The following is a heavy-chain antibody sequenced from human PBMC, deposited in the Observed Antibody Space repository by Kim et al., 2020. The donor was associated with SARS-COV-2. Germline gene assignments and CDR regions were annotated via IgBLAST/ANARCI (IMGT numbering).Heavy chain of an antibody. J-gene: IGHJ4*02. CDR3: SRWNEGLDY. V-gene: IGHV4-59*13. D-gene: IGHD1-1*01. CDR1: GGSISHYY. CDR2: IFEDENVK. Sequence: SETLSLTCTVSGGSISHYYWSWMRQPPGKGLEWIGYIFEDENVKYYNPSLRSRVTMSADTSKNQFSLQLASVTPADTALFFCSRWNEGLDYCGRGTLVTV.